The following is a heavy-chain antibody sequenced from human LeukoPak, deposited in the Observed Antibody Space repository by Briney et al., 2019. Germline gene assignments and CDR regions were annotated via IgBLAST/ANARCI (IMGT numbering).Heavy chain of an antibody. CDR1: GFTFSSYS. CDR3: ARDLWIAAAGNFDY. D-gene: IGHD6-13*01. CDR2: ISSSSSTI. Sequence: GSLRLSCAASGFTFSSYSMNWVRQAPGKGLEWVSYISSSSSTIYYADSVKGRFTISRDNAKTSLYLQMNSLRAEDTAVYYCARDLWIAAAGNFDYWGQGTLVTVSS. V-gene: IGHV3-48*01. J-gene: IGHJ4*02.